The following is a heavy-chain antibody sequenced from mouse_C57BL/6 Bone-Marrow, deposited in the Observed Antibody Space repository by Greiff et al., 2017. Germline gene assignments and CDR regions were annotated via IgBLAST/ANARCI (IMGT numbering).Heavy chain of an antibody. CDR2: IYPGGGYT. CDR3: ARLGVWYAMDY. V-gene: IGHV1-63*01. CDR1: GYTFTNYW. Sequence: VKLMESGAELVRPGTSVKMSCKASGYTFTNYWIGWAKQRPGHGLEWLGDIYPGGGYTNYNEKFKGKATLTADKSSSTAYMQFSSLTSEDSAIYYCARLGVWYAMDYWGQGTSVTVSS. J-gene: IGHJ4*01.